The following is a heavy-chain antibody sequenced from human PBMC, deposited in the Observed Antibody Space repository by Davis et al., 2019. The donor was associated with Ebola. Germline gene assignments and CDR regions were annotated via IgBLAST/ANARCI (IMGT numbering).Heavy chain of an antibody. Sequence: MPSETLSLTCTVSGGSVSSGSYYWSWIRQPPEKGLEWVGYIYYSGSTNCNPSLKSRVTISVDTSKNQFSLKLSSVTAADTAVYYCAREVPGAGHLDYWGQGILVTVSS. CDR3: AREVPGAGHLDY. CDR2: IYYSGST. V-gene: IGHV4-61*01. J-gene: IGHJ4*02. D-gene: IGHD6-13*01. CDR1: GGSVSSGSYY.